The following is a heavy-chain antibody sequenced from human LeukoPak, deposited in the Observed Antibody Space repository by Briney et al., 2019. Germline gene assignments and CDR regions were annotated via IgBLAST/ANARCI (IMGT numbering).Heavy chain of an antibody. V-gene: IGHV4-59*01. CDR1: GGSISSYY. Sequence: SGTLSLTCTVSGGSISSYYWSWIRRPPGKGREWSGYIYYSGSTNYKPSLKRGVTISVETSKNQFSLKLSSVTAADTAVYYCARDRLAVAGIVPWGQGTLVTVSS. CDR3: ARDRLAVAGIVP. D-gene: IGHD6-19*01. CDR2: IYYSGST. J-gene: IGHJ5*02.